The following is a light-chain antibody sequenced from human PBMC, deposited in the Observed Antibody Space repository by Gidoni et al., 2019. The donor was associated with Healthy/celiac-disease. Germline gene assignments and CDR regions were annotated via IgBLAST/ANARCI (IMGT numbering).Light chain of an antibody. CDR2: GAS. Sequence: ELVLTQSPGTLSLSPGERATLSCRASQSVSSSYLAWYQQKPGQAPRLLIYGASSRATGIPDRFSGSGSGTDFTLTISRLEPEDFAVYYCQHLGTFXXXTKVEIK. CDR1: QSVSSSY. J-gene: IGKJ1*01. CDR3: QHLGT. V-gene: IGKV3-20*01.